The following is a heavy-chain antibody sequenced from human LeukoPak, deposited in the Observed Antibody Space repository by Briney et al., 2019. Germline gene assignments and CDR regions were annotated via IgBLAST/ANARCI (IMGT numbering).Heavy chain of an antibody. J-gene: IGHJ4*02. CDR3: ARADGDAYSSGWFYY. D-gene: IGHD6-19*01. V-gene: IGHV1-2*02. Sequence: ASVKVSCKASGYTFTGSYIHWVRQAPGQGLEWMGWINPNSGGTNSAQKFQGRVTMTGDTSISTVYMELSRLTSDDTALYYCARADGDAYSSGWFYYWGQGTLVTVSS. CDR1: GYTFTGSY. CDR2: INPNSGGT.